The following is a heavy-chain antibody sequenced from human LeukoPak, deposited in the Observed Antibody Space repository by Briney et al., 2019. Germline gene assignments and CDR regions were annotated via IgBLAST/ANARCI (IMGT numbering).Heavy chain of an antibody. J-gene: IGHJ4*02. V-gene: IGHV3-33*01. D-gene: IGHD3-22*01. CDR3: ARGGQHSSGYYLGDFFDY. Sequence: PGGSLRLSCAASGFTFSSYGMHWVRQAPGKGLEWVAVIWYDGSNKYYADSVKGRFTISRDNSKNTLYLQMNSLGAEDTAVYYCARGGQHSSGYYLGDFFDYWGQGTLVTVSS. CDR1: GFTFSSYG. CDR2: IWYDGSNK.